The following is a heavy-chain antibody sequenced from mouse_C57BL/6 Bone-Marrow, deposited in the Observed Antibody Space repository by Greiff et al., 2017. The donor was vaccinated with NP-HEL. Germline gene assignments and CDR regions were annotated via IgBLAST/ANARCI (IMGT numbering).Heavy chain of an antibody. V-gene: IGHV14-4*01. D-gene: IGHD1-1*01. Sequence: VQLQQSGAELVRPGASVKLSCTASGFNIKDDYMHWVKQRPEQGLEWIGWIDPENGDTEYASKFQGKATITADTSSNTAYLRLSSLTSMDTAVYYCTAFITAVASYAMDYWGQGTAVTVSS. CDR2: IDPENGDT. CDR3: TAFITAVASYAMDY. J-gene: IGHJ4*01. CDR1: GFNIKDDY.